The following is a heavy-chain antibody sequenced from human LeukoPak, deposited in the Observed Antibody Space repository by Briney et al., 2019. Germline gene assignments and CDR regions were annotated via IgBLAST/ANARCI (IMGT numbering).Heavy chain of an antibody. CDR3: ARMTTGHDY. CDR2: VNHSGYT. D-gene: IGHD4-17*01. Sequence: SETLSLTCGVSGTSFTSYYWSWIRQTPGTRLEWIGEVNHSGYTNMNPSLKSRVTISVDTSKNQCSLMMSSGTAADTAVYCCARMTTGHDYWGQGTLVTVSS. V-gene: IGHV4-34*01. J-gene: IGHJ4*02. CDR1: GTSFTSYY.